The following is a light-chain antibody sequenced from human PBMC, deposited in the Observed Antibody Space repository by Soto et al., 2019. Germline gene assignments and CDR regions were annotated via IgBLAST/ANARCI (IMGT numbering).Light chain of an antibody. Sequence: DIQMTQSPSSRYASLGDRVTFTCRASQSISTYLNWYEQKPGKAPNLLIYGASNLESGVPSRFSGSGSGTDFTLTISSLKHDDFAIYDGQQKYSSTITFGRGTRLEI. V-gene: IGKV1-39*01. CDR2: GAS. J-gene: IGKJ5*01. CDR3: QQKYSSTIT. CDR1: QSISTY.